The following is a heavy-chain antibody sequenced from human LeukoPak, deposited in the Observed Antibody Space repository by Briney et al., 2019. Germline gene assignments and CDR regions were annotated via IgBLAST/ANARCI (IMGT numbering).Heavy chain of an antibody. D-gene: IGHD4-23*01. J-gene: IGHJ3*02. CDR2: IRSKANSYAT. Sequence: GGSLRLSCAASGFTFSGSALHWVRQASGKGLEWVGRIRSKANSYATAYAASVKGRFTISRDDSKNTAYLQMNSLKTEDTAVYYCTRQYGGNSAQRDDAFDIWGQGTMVTVSS. CDR3: TRQYGGNSAQRDDAFDI. CDR1: GFTFSGSA. V-gene: IGHV3-73*01.